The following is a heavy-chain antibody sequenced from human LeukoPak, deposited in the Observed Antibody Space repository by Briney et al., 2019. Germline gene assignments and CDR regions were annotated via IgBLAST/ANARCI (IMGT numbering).Heavy chain of an antibody. Sequence: ASVKVSCKASGYTFTSYDINWVRQATGQGLEWMGWMNPNSGNTGYAQKFQGRVTMTRNTSISTAYMELSSLRSEETAVYYCARVVATVTTGEVDYWGQGTLVTVSS. V-gene: IGHV1-8*01. J-gene: IGHJ4*02. CDR3: ARVVATVTTGEVDY. CDR1: GYTFTSYD. CDR2: MNPNSGNT. D-gene: IGHD4-17*01.